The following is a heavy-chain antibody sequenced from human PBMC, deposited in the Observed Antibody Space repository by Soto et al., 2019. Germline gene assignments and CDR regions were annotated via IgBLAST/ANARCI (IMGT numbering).Heavy chain of an antibody. Sequence: QVQLQESGPGLVKPSETLSLTCTVSGGSISSYCWSWIRQPPGKGLEWIGYIYYSGSTNYNPSLKSRVTISVDTSKNQFFLKLSSVTAADTAVYYCARDYGGNSDYWGQGTLDTVSS. V-gene: IGHV4-59*01. CDR3: ARDYGGNSDY. J-gene: IGHJ4*02. CDR2: IYYSGST. CDR1: GGSISSYC. D-gene: IGHD4-17*01.